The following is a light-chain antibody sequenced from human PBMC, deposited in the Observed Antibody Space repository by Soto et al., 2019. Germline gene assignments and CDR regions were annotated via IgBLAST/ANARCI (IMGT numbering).Light chain of an antibody. CDR2: GAS. CDR3: QQTSAAPFT. Sequence: DIQMAQSPSSLSASVGDTITITCRASRNINTYLNWYQQKPGKAPKLLIFGASSLQSGVPSRFSGSGSRTDFTLTINSLHPKVFATYCCQQTSAAPFTFVPGTKVDI. J-gene: IGKJ3*01. V-gene: IGKV1-39*01. CDR1: RNINTY.